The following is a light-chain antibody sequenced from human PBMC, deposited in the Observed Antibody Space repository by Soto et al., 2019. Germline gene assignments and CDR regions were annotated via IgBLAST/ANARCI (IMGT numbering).Light chain of an antibody. CDR1: SSDVGGYNY. J-gene: IGLJ2*01. Sequence: QSVLTQPASVSGSPGQSITISCTGTSSDVGGYNYVSWYQQYPGKAPKLMIYDGSNRPSGVSNRFSGSKSGNTASLTISGLQAEDEADYYCSSYTSSSTPHVVFGGGTKLTVL. V-gene: IGLV2-14*01. CDR3: SSYTSSSTPHVV. CDR2: DGS.